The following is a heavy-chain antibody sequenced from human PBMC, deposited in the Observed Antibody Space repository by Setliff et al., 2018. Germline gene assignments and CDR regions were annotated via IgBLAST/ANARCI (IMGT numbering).Heavy chain of an antibody. J-gene: IGHJ4*02. CDR3: ARTNYAADY. D-gene: IGHD2-2*01. CDR1: GYSISSGYY. V-gene: IGHV4-38-2*02. CDR2: MYHSGSV. Sequence: PSETLSLTCTVSGYSISSGYYWGWIRQPPGKGLEWIGNMYHSGSVYYNPSLKSRVTISLDTSNHQFSLTLSSMTAADTAVYYCARTNYAADYWGPGLLVTVSS.